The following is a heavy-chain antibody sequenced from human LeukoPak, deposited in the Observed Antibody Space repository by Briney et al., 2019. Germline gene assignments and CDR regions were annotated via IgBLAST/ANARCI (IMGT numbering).Heavy chain of an antibody. V-gene: IGHV5-10-1*01. Sequence: GESLRISCKGSGYSFTSYWISWVRQMPGKGLEWMGRIDPSDSYTNYSPSFQGHVTISADKSIRTAYLQWSSLKASDTAMYYCARQVEDIVVVVAATPHYGMDVWGKGTTVTVSS. CDR1: GYSFTSYW. CDR2: IDPSDSYT. J-gene: IGHJ6*04. D-gene: IGHD2-15*01. CDR3: ARQVEDIVVVVAATPHYGMDV.